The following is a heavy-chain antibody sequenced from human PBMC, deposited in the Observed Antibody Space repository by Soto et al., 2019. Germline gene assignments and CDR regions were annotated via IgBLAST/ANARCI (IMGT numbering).Heavy chain of an antibody. CDR3: ARVNTIAMHGFDY. V-gene: IGHV1-3*04. CDR1: GYDFTSFA. D-gene: IGHD3-22*01. J-gene: IGHJ4*02. CDR2: MNTGNGDS. Sequence: VKVASKTSGYDFTSFAIHWMRQAPGQGPEWMGWMNTGNGDSKYSEKFQDRVTITRDTSATTAYMELSSLRSEDTAVYYCARVNTIAMHGFDYWGQGTLVTVSS.